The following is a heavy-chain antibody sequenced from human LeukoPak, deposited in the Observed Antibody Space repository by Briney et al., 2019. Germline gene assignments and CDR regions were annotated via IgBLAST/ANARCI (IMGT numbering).Heavy chain of an antibody. J-gene: IGHJ4*02. Sequence: GGSLRLSCAASGFTFSSYWMSWFRQAPGKGLEWVANIKQDGSEKYYVDSVKGRFTISRDNAKNSLYLQMNSLRAEDTAVYYCARDPDYGDYVSFDYWGQGTLVTVSS. V-gene: IGHV3-7*01. D-gene: IGHD4-17*01. CDR2: IKQDGSEK. CDR3: ARDPDYGDYVSFDY. CDR1: GFTFSSYW.